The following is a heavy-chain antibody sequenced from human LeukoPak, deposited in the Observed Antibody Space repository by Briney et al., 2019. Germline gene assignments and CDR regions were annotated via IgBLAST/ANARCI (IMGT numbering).Heavy chain of an antibody. CDR2: ISDSGGKT. V-gene: IGHV3-23*01. CDR3: AKDRKVWEV. J-gene: IGHJ4*02. Sequence: GGSPRLSCIASGLTFNSYAMSWVRQAPGKGLEWVSAISDSGGKTYYADSVKGRFTISRDNSKSTLYLQMNSLRVEDTAVYYCAKDRKVWEVWGQGTLVTVSS. D-gene: IGHD1-26*01. CDR1: GLTFNSYA.